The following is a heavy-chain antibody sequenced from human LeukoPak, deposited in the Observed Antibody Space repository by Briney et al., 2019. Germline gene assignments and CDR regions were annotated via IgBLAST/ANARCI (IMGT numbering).Heavy chain of an antibody. CDR2: INPNSGAT. CDR1: GYTFTGYY. CDR3: ARVQAAPPSYYYGMDV. V-gene: IGHV1-2*02. Sequence: ASVKVSCKASGYTFTGYYMHWVRQAPGQGLEWMGWINPNSGATNYAPKFQGMITMVRDTSISTAYMERSRLRSDDTAVYNCARVQAAPPSYYYGMDVWGQGTTVTVSS. D-gene: IGHD2-15*01. J-gene: IGHJ6*02.